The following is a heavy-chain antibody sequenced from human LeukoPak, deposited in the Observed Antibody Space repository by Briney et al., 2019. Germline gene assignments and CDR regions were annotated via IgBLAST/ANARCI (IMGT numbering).Heavy chain of an antibody. V-gene: IGHV3-21*01. D-gene: IGHD5-18*01. CDR1: GFTFSSYS. CDR2: ISSSSSYI. J-gene: IGHJ4*02. Sequence: PGGSLILSCAASGFTFSSYSMNWVRQAPGKGLEWVSSISSSSSYIYYADSVKGRFTISRDNAKNSLYLQMNSLRAEDTAVYYCARESGLGYSYGPSFDYWGQGTLVTVSS. CDR3: ARESGLGYSYGPSFDY.